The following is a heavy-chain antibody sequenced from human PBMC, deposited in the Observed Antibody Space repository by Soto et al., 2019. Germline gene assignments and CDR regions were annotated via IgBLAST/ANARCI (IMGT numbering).Heavy chain of an antibody. V-gene: IGHV1-2*04. D-gene: IGHD4-17*01. Sequence: GASVKVSCKASGYAFTSYAMNWVRQAPGQRLEWMGWINPHSGGTNYSQKFQGWVTMTRDPSISTAYMELRRLKPDDTAVYYCARVRRLRGTYFFDYWGQGALVTVSS. J-gene: IGHJ4*02. CDR2: INPHSGGT. CDR1: GYAFTSYA. CDR3: ARVRRLRGTYFFDY.